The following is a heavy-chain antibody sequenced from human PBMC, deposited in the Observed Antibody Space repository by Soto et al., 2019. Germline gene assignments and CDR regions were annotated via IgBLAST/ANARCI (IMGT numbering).Heavy chain of an antibody. J-gene: IGHJ4*02. D-gene: IGHD6-6*01. V-gene: IGHV2-5*02. CDR1: GFSLSTSGVG. CDR2: IYGDDDK. Sequence: QITLKESGPTLVKPTQTLTLTCTFSGFSLSTSGVGVGWIRQPPGKALEWLALIYGDDDKRYSPSLNSRLTITKDPSKNQVVLTMTNMDPVDTATYYCAHSRPPRLLDYWGQGTLVTVSS. CDR3: AHSRPPRLLDY.